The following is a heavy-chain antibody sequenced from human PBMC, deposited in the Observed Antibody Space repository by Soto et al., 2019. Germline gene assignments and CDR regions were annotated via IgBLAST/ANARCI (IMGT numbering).Heavy chain of an antibody. CDR3: GKVLIGATRHTDFDS. Sequence: LSLTYAVSGASITSNFYYWGWIRRPPGKGLEWIGSIYFDGSTYYKSSLKSRVTISLDTYKNQFSLKLTSVTAADTAVYYCGKVLIGATRHTDFDSWGQGTLVTVPS. CDR2: IYFDGST. CDR1: GASITSNFYY. J-gene: IGHJ4*02. D-gene: IGHD2-21*01. V-gene: IGHV4-39*01.